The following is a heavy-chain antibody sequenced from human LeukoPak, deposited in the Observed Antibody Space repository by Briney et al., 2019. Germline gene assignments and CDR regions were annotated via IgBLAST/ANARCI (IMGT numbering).Heavy chain of an antibody. Sequence: PGGSLRLSCAASGFTFDDYGMSWVRQAPGKGLEWVSLISWDGGSTYYADSVKGRFTISRDNSKNSLYLQMNSLRAEDTALYYCAKDRGFGVADYYFDYWGQGTLVTVSS. CDR1: GFTFDDYG. J-gene: IGHJ4*02. V-gene: IGHV3-43D*03. D-gene: IGHD3-3*01. CDR2: ISWDGGST. CDR3: AKDRGFGVADYYFDY.